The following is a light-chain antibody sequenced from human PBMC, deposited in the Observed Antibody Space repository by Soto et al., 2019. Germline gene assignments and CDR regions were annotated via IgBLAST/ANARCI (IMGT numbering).Light chain of an antibody. CDR1: SSNVGSYT. CDR3: AAWDDSLNGVV. CDR2: SGN. Sequence: QSVVTQPPSASGTPGQTVTISCSGSSSNVGSYTVYWYQQLPGTAPKVLIYSGNRRPSGVPARFSGSKSGTSASLAISGLQSEDEADYYCAAWDDSLNGVVFGGGTKLTVL. V-gene: IGLV1-44*01. J-gene: IGLJ2*01.